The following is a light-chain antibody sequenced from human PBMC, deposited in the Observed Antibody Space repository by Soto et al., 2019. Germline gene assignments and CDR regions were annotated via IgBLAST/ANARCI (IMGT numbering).Light chain of an antibody. J-gene: IGKJ2*01. Sequence: EVVLTQSPGTLSLSPGERATLSCRASQTVSSSHLAWYQQKPGQAPRLLIYGASDRATDIPDRFSGSGSGTDITLTISRLEPEDFAVYYCQHFGSSPPKYTFGQGTKLEIK. CDR3: QHFGSSPPKYT. CDR2: GAS. V-gene: IGKV3-20*01. CDR1: QTVSSSH.